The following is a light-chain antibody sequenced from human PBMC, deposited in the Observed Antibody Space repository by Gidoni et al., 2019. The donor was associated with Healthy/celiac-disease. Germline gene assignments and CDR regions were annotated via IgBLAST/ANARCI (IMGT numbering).Light chain of an antibody. Sequence: EIVFTQSPGTLSLSPGDRATLSCRASQSVSSSYLAWYQQKPGQAPRLLIYGASSRATGIPDRFSGSGSGTDFTLTISRLEPEDFAVYYCQQYGSSSYTFGQGTKLEIK. CDR2: GAS. V-gene: IGKV3-20*01. CDR3: QQYGSSSYT. J-gene: IGKJ2*01. CDR1: QSVSSSY.